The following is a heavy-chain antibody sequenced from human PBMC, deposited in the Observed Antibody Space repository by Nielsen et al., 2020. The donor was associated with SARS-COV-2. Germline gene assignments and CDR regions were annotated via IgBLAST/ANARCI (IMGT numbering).Heavy chain of an antibody. D-gene: IGHD3-10*01. CDR2: IYYSGST. J-gene: IGHJ3*02. CDR1: GGSISSYY. V-gene: IGHV4-59*08. CDR3: ARHSNGEPDAFDI. Sequence: SETLSLTCTVSGGSISSYYWSWIRQPPGKGLEWIGYIYYSGSTNYNPSLKSRVTISVDTSKNQFSLKLSFVTAADTAVYYCARHSNGEPDAFDIWGQGTMVTVSS.